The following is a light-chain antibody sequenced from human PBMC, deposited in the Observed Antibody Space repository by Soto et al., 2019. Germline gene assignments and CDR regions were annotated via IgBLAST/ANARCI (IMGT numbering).Light chain of an antibody. Sequence: QSVLTQPPSVSEAPRQRVTISCSGSSSNIGNNAVNWYQQLPGMAPKLLIYYDDLLPSGVSDRFSGSKSGTSASLAISGLQSEDEADYYCAAWDDSLNGLVVFGGGTKLTVL. CDR3: AAWDDSLNGLVV. J-gene: IGLJ2*01. V-gene: IGLV1-36*01. CDR1: SSNIGNNA. CDR2: YDD.